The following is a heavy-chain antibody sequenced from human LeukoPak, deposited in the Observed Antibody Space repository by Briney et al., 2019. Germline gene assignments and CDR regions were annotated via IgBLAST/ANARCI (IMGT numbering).Heavy chain of an antibody. CDR3: ARARFLEWLSSYYYMDV. V-gene: IGHV4-30-4*07. J-gene: IGHJ6*03. CDR1: GGSISSGGYS. D-gene: IGHD3-3*01. CDR2: IYYSGST. Sequence: PSETLSLTCAVSGGSISSGGYSWSWIRQPPGKGLEWIGYIYYSGSTYYNPSLKSRVTISVDTSKSQFSLKLSSVTAADTAVYYCARARFLEWLSSYYYMDVWGKGTTVTVSS.